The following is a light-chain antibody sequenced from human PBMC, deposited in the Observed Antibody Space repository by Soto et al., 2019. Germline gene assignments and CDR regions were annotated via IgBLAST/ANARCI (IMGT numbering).Light chain of an antibody. J-gene: IGKJ4*01. CDR1: HSVDSN. V-gene: IGKV3D-15*01. CDR3: QQYDKWPLT. CDR2: GAS. Sequence: IVMTQSPGTLSVSTGQGATLSCRASHSVDSNLAWYQQKPGQAPRLLIYGASTRPTGIPDRFSGSGSGTEFTLTISSLQSEDFAVYYCQQYDKWPLTFGGGTKVEIK.